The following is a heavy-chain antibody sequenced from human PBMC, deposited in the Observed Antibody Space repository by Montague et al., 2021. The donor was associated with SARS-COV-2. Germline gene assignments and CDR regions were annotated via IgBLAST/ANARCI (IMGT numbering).Heavy chain of an antibody. D-gene: IGHD2-2*02. CDR3: ARQYCGDTNCYRREYYFDR. CDR1: GGSFGGYY. J-gene: IGHJ4*02. V-gene: IGHV4-34*01. CDR2: INDSGST. Sequence: SETLSLTCAVYGGSFGGYYWSWTRRPPGKGLEWIGEINDSGSTKYNPSLRSRFIMSVDRSKNQVSLKVNAVTAADTAVYFCARQYCGDTNCYRREYYFDRWGQGTLVTVSS.